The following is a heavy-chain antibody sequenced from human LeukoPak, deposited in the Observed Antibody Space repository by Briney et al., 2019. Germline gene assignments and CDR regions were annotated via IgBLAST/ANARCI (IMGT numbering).Heavy chain of an antibody. CDR3: ARVACGGDCHLYYYGMDV. V-gene: IGHV3-30-3*01. CDR1: GSTFSSYA. J-gene: IGHJ6*02. CDR2: ISYDGSNK. Sequence: PGGSLRLSCAASGSTFSSYAMHWVRQAPGKGLEWVAVISYDGSNKYYADSVKGRFTISRDNSKNTLYLQMNSLRAEDTAVYYCARVACGGDCHLYYYGMDVWGQGTTVTVSS. D-gene: IGHD2-21*02.